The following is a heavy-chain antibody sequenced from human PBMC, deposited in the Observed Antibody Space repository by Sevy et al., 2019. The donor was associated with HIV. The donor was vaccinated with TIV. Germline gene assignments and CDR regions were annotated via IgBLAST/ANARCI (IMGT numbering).Heavy chain of an antibody. CDR2: ISYDGSNK. Sequence: GGSLRLSCAASGFTFSSYAMHWVRQAPGKGLEWVAVISYDGSNKYYADSVKGRFTISRDNSKNTLYLQMNSLRAEDTAVYYCARELGYCSSTSCYKQVDYYYGMDVWGQRTTVTVSS. CDR1: GFTFSSYA. V-gene: IGHV3-30*04. CDR3: ARELGYCSSTSCYKQVDYYYGMDV. D-gene: IGHD2-2*02. J-gene: IGHJ6*02.